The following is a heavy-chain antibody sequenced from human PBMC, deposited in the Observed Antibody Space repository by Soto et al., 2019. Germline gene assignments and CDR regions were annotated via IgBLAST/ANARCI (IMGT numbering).Heavy chain of an antibody. J-gene: IGHJ4*02. CDR3: ARIRAGHSFVRVIAPFYFDY. CDR2: IDWDDNK. Sequence: SGPTLGNPTPPLTLTCTFSGFSLSSSGMCVSWIRQPPGKALEWLAMIDWDDNKYYSTSLKTRLTISKDTSRDQVVLSMTNLDPVDTATYYCARIRAGHSFVRVIAPFYFDYWGKGTLVTVSS. V-gene: IGHV2-70*01. CDR1: GFSLSSSGMC. D-gene: IGHD3-16*02.